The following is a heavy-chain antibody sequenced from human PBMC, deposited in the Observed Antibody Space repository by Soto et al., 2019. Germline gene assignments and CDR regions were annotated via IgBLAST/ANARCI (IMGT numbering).Heavy chain of an antibody. CDR2: IYSGGNT. V-gene: IGHV3-53*02. Sequence: EVQLVETGGDLIQPGGSLRLSCAASGFTVFNNYMAWVRQAPGKGLEWVSFIYSGGNTFYADSVKGRFTLSRDTSKNTMYLQMNRLRAEDTAVYYCARVPGYLGGQGTLVTVSS. D-gene: IGHD6-13*01. CDR1: GFTVFNNY. J-gene: IGHJ4*02. CDR3: ARVPGYL.